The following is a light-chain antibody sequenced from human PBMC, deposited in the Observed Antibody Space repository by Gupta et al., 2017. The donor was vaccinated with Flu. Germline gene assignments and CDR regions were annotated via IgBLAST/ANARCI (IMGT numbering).Light chain of an antibody. V-gene: IGKV3-20*01. CDR2: GAS. CDR3: QQYGSSPLIT. Sequence: EIVLTQSPGTLSLSPGERATLSCRASQSVSSSYLAGYQQKPGQAPRLLISGASSRATGIPDRFSGSGSGTDFTLTISRREPEDFAVYYCQQYGSSPLITFGQGTRLEIK. J-gene: IGKJ5*01. CDR1: QSVSSSY.